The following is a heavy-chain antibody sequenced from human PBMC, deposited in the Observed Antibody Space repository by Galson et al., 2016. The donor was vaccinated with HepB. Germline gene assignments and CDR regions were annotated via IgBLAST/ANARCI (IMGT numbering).Heavy chain of an antibody. CDR1: GFTFSSYS. D-gene: IGHD1-26*01. Sequence: SLRLSCAASGFTFSSYSMNWVRQAPGKGLEWVSSISSSSYIYYADSVKGRFTISRDNAKNSLYLQMNSLRAEDTAVYYCARGGIVGAIFDYWGQGTLVTVSS. CDR3: ARGGIVGAIFDY. V-gene: IGHV3-21*01. CDR2: ISSSSYI. J-gene: IGHJ4*02.